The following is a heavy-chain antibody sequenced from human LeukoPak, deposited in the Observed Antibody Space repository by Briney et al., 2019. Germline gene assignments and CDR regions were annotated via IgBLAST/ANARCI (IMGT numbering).Heavy chain of an antibody. CDR2: IFYSGST. V-gene: IGHV4-39*07. D-gene: IGHD2-21*01. CDR3: ARQIAVVEPTDPNWFDS. J-gene: IGHJ5*01. CDR1: GDSISSGSYY. Sequence: SETLSLTCSVSGDSISSGSYYWAWLRQPPGKGLEWIGSIFYSGSTYYSPSLKSRVTMSLESSKNQFSLRLTSVTAADTAVFCCARQIAVVEPTDPNWFDSWGQGTLVTVSS.